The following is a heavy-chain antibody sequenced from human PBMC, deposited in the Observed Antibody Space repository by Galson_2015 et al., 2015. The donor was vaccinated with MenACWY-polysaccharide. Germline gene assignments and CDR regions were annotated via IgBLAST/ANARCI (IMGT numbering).Heavy chain of an antibody. J-gene: IGHJ3*02. CDR3: AREGSRIVFHAFDT. D-gene: IGHD6-13*01. CDR1: GSRFSNSG. V-gene: IGHV3-33*01. CDR2: IQYDGSKI. Sequence: SLRLSCAAFGSRFSNSGMHWVRQAPGKGLEWVAVIQYDGSKIVYADSVKGRFTISRDNSKNTLFLEMNSLGAEDTAVYYCAREGSRIVFHAFDTWGQGTMVTVSS.